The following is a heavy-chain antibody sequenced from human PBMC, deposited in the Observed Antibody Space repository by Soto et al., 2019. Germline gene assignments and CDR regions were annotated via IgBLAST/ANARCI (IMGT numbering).Heavy chain of an antibody. CDR2: IGGSTSST. Sequence: EVQLLESGGXSVXXGXSLRLSCAASGLTFSSYAMTWVRQAPGKGLEWVSVIGGSTSSTYYADSVKGRFTISRDNSKNTLYLQMNSMRAEDTAVYYCAKDLYGDYGATGEDWGQGTLVTVSS. CDR1: GLTFSSYA. V-gene: IGHV3-23*01. D-gene: IGHD4-17*01. CDR3: AKDLYGDYGATGED. J-gene: IGHJ4*02.